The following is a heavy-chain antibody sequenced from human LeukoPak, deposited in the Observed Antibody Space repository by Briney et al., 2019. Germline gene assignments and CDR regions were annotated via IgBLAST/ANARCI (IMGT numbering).Heavy chain of an antibody. CDR1: GGSISSYY. CDR3: ARGDYDSSGWEYYFDY. D-gene: IGHD3-22*01. J-gene: IGHJ4*02. Sequence: SETLSLTCTVSGGSISSYYWSWIRQPAGKGLEWIGRIYTSGSTNYNPSLKSRVTISVDTSKNQFSLNLSSVTAADTAVYYCARGDYDSSGWEYYFDYWGQGTLVTVSS. CDR2: IYTSGST. V-gene: IGHV4-4*07.